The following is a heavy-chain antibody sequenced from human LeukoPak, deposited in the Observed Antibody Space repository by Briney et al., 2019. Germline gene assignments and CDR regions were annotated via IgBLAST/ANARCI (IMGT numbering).Heavy chain of an antibody. CDR3: VRARGRSINDAFDI. J-gene: IGHJ3*02. D-gene: IGHD3-16*01. Sequence: GGSLRLSCAASGFTFSTYSMNWVRQAPGKGLEWVSCISTRSTYIYYADSVKGRFTISRDNAKNSLYLQMNSLRAEDTAVYYCVRARGRSINDAFDIWGQGTMVTVSS. CDR1: GFTFSTYS. V-gene: IGHV3-21*01. CDR2: ISTRSTYI.